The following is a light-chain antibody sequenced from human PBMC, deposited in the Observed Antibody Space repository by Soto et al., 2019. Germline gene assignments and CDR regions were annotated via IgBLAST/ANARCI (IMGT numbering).Light chain of an antibody. CDR2: DAS. Sequence: WTYNHPTRSLYGNDRDIRSGSASQSVSSYLAWYQQKPRQAPRLLIYDASNRATGIPARFSGCWYQTTFTETSRRSGHSDFAAYSSQQRTSSAPGTVGQGTRLEIK. V-gene: IGKV3-11*01. CDR3: QQRTSSAPGT. CDR1: QSVSSY. J-gene: IGKJ5*01.